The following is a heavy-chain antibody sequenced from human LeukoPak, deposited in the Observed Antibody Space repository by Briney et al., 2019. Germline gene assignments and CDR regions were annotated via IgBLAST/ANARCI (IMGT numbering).Heavy chain of an antibody. CDR2: IIPIFGTA. Sequence: SVKVSCKASGYTFTDYYMNWVRQAPGQGLEWMGGIIPIFGTANYAQKFQGRVTITADESTSTAYMELSSLRSEDTAVYYCARASERRDGYSTAYWGQGTLVTVSS. J-gene: IGHJ4*02. D-gene: IGHD5-24*01. V-gene: IGHV1-69*13. CDR3: ARASERRDGYSTAY. CDR1: GYTFTDYY.